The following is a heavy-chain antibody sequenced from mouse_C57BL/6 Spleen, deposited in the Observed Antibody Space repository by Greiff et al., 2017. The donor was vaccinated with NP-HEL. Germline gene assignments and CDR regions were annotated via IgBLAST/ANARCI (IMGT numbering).Heavy chain of an antibody. J-gene: IGHJ4*01. CDR2: IYPGAGDT. V-gene: IGHV1-80*01. D-gene: IGHD2-4*01. CDR1: GYAFSSYW. CDR3: ARYDYDYYAMDY. Sequence: QVQLQQSGAELVKPGASVKISCKASGYAFSSYWMNWVKQRPGKGLEWIGQIYPGAGDTNYNGKFKGKATLTADKSSSTAYMQLSSLTSEDSAVYFCARYDYDYYAMDYWGQGTSVTVSS.